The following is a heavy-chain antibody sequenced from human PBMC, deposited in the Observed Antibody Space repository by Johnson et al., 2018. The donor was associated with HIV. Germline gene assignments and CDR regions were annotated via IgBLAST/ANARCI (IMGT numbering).Heavy chain of an antibody. CDR3: AKIWGDIAATGDAFDI. V-gene: IGHV3-30*02. D-gene: IGHD5-12*01. CDR2: IRYAGSNK. CDR1: GLTFSNYG. J-gene: IGHJ3*02. Sequence: QMLLVESGGGVVQPGGSLRLSCAASGLTFSNYGSHWVRQAPGKGLEWVAFIRYAGSNKYYADSVKGRFPISRDNSKNTLYLQMDSLRPEDTAVYYCAKIWGDIAATGDAFDIWGQGTMVTVSS.